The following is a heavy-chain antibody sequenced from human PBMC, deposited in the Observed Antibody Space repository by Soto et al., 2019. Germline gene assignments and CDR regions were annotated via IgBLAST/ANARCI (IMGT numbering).Heavy chain of an antibody. CDR1: GGTFSSYA. CDR3: ARGELATIAYFDC. D-gene: IGHD5-12*01. Sequence: SVKVSCKASGGTFSSYAISWVRQAPGQGLEWMGGIIPIFGTANYAQKFQGRVTITADQSTSTAYMELRRLRSEDTAVYYCARGELATIAYFDCWGQGTQVTVSS. V-gene: IGHV1-69*13. J-gene: IGHJ4*02. CDR2: IIPIFGTA.